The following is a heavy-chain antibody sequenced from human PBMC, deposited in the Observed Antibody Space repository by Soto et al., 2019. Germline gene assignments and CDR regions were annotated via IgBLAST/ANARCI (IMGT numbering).Heavy chain of an antibody. D-gene: IGHD3-3*01. J-gene: IGHJ4*02. V-gene: IGHV1-69*13. Sequence: SVKVSCKASGGTFSSYAISWVRQAPGQGLEWMGGIIPISGTANYAQKFQGRVTITADESTSTAYMELSSLRSEDTAVYYCARGMDYDFWSGLDYWGQGTLVTVSS. CDR2: IIPISGTA. CDR3: ARGMDYDFWSGLDY. CDR1: GGTFSSYA.